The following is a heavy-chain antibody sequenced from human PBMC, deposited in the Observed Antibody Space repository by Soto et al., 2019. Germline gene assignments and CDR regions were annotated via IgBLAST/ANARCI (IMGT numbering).Heavy chain of an antibody. CDR2: TYNGGTT. J-gene: IGHJ6*02. D-gene: IGHD2-2*01. V-gene: IGHV3-53*01. Sequence: PGGSLRLSCAVSGVTVSDSYINCVRQAPGRGLEWLSVTYNGGTTFYADSVRGRFTISRDSSRNTVDLQMNNLRVEDTAVYYCARGLGTYCTSFSCSNYYFGMGVWGQGTTVTVSS. CDR3: ARGLGTYCTSFSCSNYYFGMGV. CDR1: GVTVSDSY.